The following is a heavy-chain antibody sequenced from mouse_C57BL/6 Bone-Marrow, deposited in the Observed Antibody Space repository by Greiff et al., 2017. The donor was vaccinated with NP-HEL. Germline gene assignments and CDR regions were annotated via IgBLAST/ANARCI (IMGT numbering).Heavy chain of an antibody. CDR2: ISSGGDYI. CDR3: TRDTYYDGSSYFDY. Sequence: EVQLVESGEGLVKPGGSLKLSCAASGFTFSSYAMSWVRQTPEKRLEWVAYISSGGDYIYYADTVKGRFTISRDNARNTLYLQMSSLKSEDTAMYYCTRDTYYDGSSYFDYWGQGTTLTVSS. CDR1: GFTFSSYA. J-gene: IGHJ2*01. V-gene: IGHV5-9-1*02. D-gene: IGHD1-1*01.